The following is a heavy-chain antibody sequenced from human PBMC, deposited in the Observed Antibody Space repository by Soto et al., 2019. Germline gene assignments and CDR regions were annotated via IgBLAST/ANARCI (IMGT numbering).Heavy chain of an antibody. CDR1: GFSLSTSGMC. J-gene: IGHJ4*02. D-gene: IGHD6-19*01. CDR3: ARFRAHSSGWLLGNDY. V-gene: IGHV2-70*11. CDR2: IDWDDDK. Sequence: GSGPTLVNPTQTLTLTCTFSGFSLSTSGMCVSWIRQPPGKALEWLARIDWDDDKYYSTSLKTRLTISKDTSKNQVVLTMTNMDPVDTATYYCARFRAHSSGWLLGNDYWGQGTLVTVSS.